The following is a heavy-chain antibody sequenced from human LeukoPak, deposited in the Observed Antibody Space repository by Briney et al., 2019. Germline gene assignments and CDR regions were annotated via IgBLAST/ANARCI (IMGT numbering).Heavy chain of an antibody. CDR2: IKADGSQQ. Sequence: GGSLRLSCVASGFSISSHWMRWLRQAPGKGLEWVANIKADGSQQYYVDSVRGRFTISRDNAKNSLYLQMNSLRAEDTAVYYCATPLDYYDSSGYHQGGDWGQGTLVTVSS. V-gene: IGHV3-7*03. D-gene: IGHD3-22*01. J-gene: IGHJ4*02. CDR3: ATPLDYYDSSGYHQGGD. CDR1: GFSISSHW.